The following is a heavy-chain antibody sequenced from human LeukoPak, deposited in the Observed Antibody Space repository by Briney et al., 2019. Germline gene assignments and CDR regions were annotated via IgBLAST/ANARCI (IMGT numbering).Heavy chain of an antibody. Sequence: GESLKISCKGSGYSFTSYWIGWVRQMPGKGLEWMGIIYPGDSDTRYSPSFQGQVTISADKSISTAYLQWSSLKASDTAMYYCARTAMGDCSGGSCYSDNALDIWGQGTMVTLSP. CDR2: IYPGDSDT. D-gene: IGHD2-15*01. J-gene: IGHJ3*02. V-gene: IGHV5-51*01. CDR3: ARTAMGDCSGGSCYSDNALDI. CDR1: GYSFTSYW.